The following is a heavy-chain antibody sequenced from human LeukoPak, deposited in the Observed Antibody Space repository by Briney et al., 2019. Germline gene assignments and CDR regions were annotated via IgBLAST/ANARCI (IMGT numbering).Heavy chain of an antibody. CDR2: ISAYNGNT. D-gene: IGHD6-13*01. CDR1: GYTFTSYG. CDR3: AREMEYSSSWFGDY. Sequence: GASVTVSCKASGYTFTSYGISWVRQAPGQGLEWMGWISAYNGNTNYAQKLQGRVTMTTDTSTSTAYMELRSLRSDDTAVYYCAREMEYSSSWFGDYWGQGTLVTVSS. J-gene: IGHJ4*02. V-gene: IGHV1-18*01.